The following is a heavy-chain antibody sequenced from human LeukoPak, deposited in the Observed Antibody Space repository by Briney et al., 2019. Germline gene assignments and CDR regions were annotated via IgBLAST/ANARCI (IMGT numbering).Heavy chain of an antibody. CDR3: ARDRTPIVVVPAAIPCLSG. J-gene: IGHJ4*02. V-gene: IGHV1-69*04. Sequence: ASVKVSCKASGGTFSSYTISWVRQAPGQGLEWMGRIIPILGIANYAQKFQSRVTITADKSTSTAYMELSSLRSEDTAVCYCARDRTPIVVVPAAIPCLSGWGQGTLVTVSS. CDR2: IIPILGIA. CDR1: GGTFSSYT. D-gene: IGHD2-2*02.